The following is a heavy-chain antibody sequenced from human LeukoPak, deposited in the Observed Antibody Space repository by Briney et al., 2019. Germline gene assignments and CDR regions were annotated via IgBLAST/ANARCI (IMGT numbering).Heavy chain of an antibody. V-gene: IGHV1-2*02. CDR1: GYTFTGYY. D-gene: IGHD4-17*01. CDR2: INPNSGGT. J-gene: IGHJ4*02. CDR3: ARDVKDYGDLCAPY. Sequence: ASVKVSCKASGYTFTGYYMHWVRQAPAQGLEWMGWINPNSGGTNYAQKFQGRVTMTRDTSISTAYMELRRPRSDDTAVYFCARDVKDYGDLCAPYWGQGTLVTVSS.